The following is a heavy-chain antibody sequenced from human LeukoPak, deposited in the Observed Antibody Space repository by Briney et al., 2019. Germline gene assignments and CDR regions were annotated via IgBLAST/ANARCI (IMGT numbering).Heavy chain of an antibody. V-gene: IGHV3-30*18. D-gene: IGHD6-19*01. Sequence: GGSLRLSCAASGLTFSSHWMHWVRQAPGKGLEWVAVISYDGSNKYYADSVKGRFTISRDNSKNTLYLQMNSLRAEDTAVYYCAKVRAGSSSLFDYWGQGTLVTVSS. CDR2: ISYDGSNK. CDR3: AKVRAGSSSLFDY. CDR1: GLTFSSHW. J-gene: IGHJ4*02.